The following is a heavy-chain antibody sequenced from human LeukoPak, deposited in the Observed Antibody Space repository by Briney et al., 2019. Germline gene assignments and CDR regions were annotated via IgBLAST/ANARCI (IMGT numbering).Heavy chain of an antibody. D-gene: IGHD1-26*01. Sequence: GGSLRLSCAASRFAFSSYGMHWVRQAPGKGLGWVAVISYDGSNKYYADSVQGRFTISRDNSKNTLYLQMNSLRAEDTAVYYCAKDLSYYSTAWFDYWGQGTLVTVSS. CDR3: AKDLSYYSTAWFDY. J-gene: IGHJ4*02. CDR1: RFAFSSYG. V-gene: IGHV3-30*18. CDR2: ISYDGSNK.